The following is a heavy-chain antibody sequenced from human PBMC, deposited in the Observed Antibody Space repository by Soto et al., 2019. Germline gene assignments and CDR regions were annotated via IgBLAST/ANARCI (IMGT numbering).Heavy chain of an antibody. CDR2: ISDDGTNK. CDR1: GFTFNTYG. Sequence: QVQLVESGGGVVQPGRSLRLSCAASGFTFNTYGMHWVRQAPGKGLEWVAVISDDGTNKYYGDSVKGRFTISRDNSKNTLYLQMNSLRTEDTDVYYCAKDRMGGTDCLDYWGQGTLVTVSS. CDR3: AKDRMGGTDCLDY. J-gene: IGHJ4*02. D-gene: IGHD2-21*02. V-gene: IGHV3-30*18.